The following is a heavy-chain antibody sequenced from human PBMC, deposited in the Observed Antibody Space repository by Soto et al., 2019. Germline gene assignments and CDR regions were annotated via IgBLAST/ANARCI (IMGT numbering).Heavy chain of an antibody. Sequence: GGSLRLSCAVSGFTFSNAWMNWVRQAPGKGLEWVGRIKSKTDGGTTDYAAPVKDRFTISRDDSKNTLYLRINSLKTEDTALYYCTTGPQDTIPHALDIWGQGTMVTVSS. J-gene: IGHJ3*02. CDR2: IKSKTDGGTT. CDR1: GFTFSNAW. CDR3: TTGPQDTIPHALDI. D-gene: IGHD3-10*01. V-gene: IGHV3-15*07.